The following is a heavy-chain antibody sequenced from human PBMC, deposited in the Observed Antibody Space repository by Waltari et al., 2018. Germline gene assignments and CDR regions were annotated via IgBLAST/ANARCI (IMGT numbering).Heavy chain of an antibody. J-gene: IGHJ4*02. V-gene: IGHV3-7*03. CDR2: IKQDGRGK. CDR3: ARDRDTMVRGVISQ. Sequence: EVQLVESGGGLVQPGGSLRLSCEASGFTFSNYWMSWVGQAPGKGLEWVANIKQDGRGKYCVDSVKGRFTISRDNAKNSLYLQMNSLRAEDTAVYYCARDRDTMVRGVISQWGQGTLVTVSS. D-gene: IGHD3-10*01. CDR1: GFTFSNYW.